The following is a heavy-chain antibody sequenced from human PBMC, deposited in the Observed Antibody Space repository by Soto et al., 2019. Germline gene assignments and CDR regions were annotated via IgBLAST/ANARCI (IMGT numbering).Heavy chain of an antibody. V-gene: IGHV2-5*02. CDR1: GFSVSTSGVG. CDR3: AYCDYVGNWFDP. J-gene: IGHJ5*02. D-gene: IGHD4-17*01. CDR2: IYWDDDK. Sequence: QITLKESGPTLVKPTQTLTLTCTFSGFSVSTSGVGVGWIRQPQGKALEWLALIYWDDDKRYSPSLKSRLTITKKTSEKQVGVTMANIDPVDTATYYCAYCDYVGNWFDPWCQGTLVTVSS.